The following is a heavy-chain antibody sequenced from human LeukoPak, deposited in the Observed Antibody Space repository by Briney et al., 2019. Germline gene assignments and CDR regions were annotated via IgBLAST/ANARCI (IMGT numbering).Heavy chain of an antibody. CDR1: GGSISSYY. Sequence: SETLSLACTVSGGSISSYYWSWIRQPPGKGLEWIGYIYYSGSTNYNPSLKSRVTISVDTSKNQFSLKLSSVTAADTAVYYCARSVSIVGDYGAFDIWGQGTMVTVSS. D-gene: IGHD1-26*01. CDR3: ARSVSIVGDYGAFDI. CDR2: IYYSGST. J-gene: IGHJ3*02. V-gene: IGHV4-59*01.